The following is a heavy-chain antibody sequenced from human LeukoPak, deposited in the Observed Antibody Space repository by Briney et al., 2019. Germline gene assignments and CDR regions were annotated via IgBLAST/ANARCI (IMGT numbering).Heavy chain of an antibody. CDR3: ARSRRDGYKHFDY. CDR1: GDSMTGTSHF. V-gene: IGHV4-61*05. J-gene: IGHJ4*02. CDR2: IYTSGST. D-gene: IGHD5-24*01. Sequence: SETLSLTCTVSGDSMTGTSHFWDWIRQPPGKGLERIGRIYTSGSTNYNPSLKSRVTISVDKSKNQFSLKLSSVTAADTAVYYCARSRRDGYKHFDYWGQGTLVTVSS.